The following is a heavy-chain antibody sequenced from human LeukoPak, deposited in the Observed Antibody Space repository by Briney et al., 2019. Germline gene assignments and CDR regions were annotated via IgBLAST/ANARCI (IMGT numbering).Heavy chain of an antibody. CDR3: ARGKVYFDY. Sequence: HPGGSLRLSCAASGFTFDDYAMHWVRQAPGKGLEWVSGISWNSGSIGYADSVKGRFTISRDNAKNSLYLQMNSLRAEDTAVYYCARGKVYFDYWGQGTLVTVSS. CDR2: ISWNSGSI. CDR1: GFTFDDYA. J-gene: IGHJ4*02. V-gene: IGHV3-9*01.